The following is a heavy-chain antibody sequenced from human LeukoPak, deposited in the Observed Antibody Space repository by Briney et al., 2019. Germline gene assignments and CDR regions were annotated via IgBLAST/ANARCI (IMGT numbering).Heavy chain of an antibody. CDR1: GGSISSYY. CDR2: ISHSGST. Sequence: SETLCLTCTVSGGSISSYYWTWVRQPPGKGLEWIGYISHSGSTNYNPSLKSGVSISVDTSKNQFSLKLSSVSAADTAVYYCVRKIIAGGVGWLDPWGEGTLVTVSS. D-gene: IGHD2-8*02. CDR3: VRKIIAGGVGWLDP. J-gene: IGHJ5*02. V-gene: IGHV4-59*01.